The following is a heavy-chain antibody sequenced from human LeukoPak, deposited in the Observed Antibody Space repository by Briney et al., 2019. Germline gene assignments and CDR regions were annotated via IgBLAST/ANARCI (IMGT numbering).Heavy chain of an antibody. J-gene: IGHJ4*02. CDR1: GFTFSSYS. CDR3: ASVYSSSSVDY. V-gene: IGHV3-21*01. D-gene: IGHD6-6*01. Sequence: PGRSLRLSCAASGFTFSSYSMNWVRQAPGKGLEWVSSISSSSSYIYYADSVKGRFTISRDNTKNSLYLQMNSLRAEDTAVYYCASVYSSSSVDYWGQGTLVTVSS. CDR2: ISSSSSYI.